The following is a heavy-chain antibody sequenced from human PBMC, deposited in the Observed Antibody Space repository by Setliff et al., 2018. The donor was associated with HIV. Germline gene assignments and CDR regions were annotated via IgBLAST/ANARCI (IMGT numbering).Heavy chain of an antibody. Sequence: ASVKVSCKSSGYNFTDYAIHWVRQAPGQRPQWMGWINVANGNTKNSQKFQDRVTIARDTPAKTAYLVVSSLRSEDKAVYYCGRSSYRSSTVIGIDYWGQGTLVTVSS. D-gene: IGHD2-21*01. CDR2: INVANGNT. J-gene: IGHJ4*02. CDR3: GRSSYRSSTVIGIDY. CDR1: GYNFTDYA. V-gene: IGHV1-3*01.